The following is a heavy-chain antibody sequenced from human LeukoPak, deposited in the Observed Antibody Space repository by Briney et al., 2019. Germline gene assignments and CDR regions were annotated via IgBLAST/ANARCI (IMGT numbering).Heavy chain of an antibody. J-gene: IGHJ4*02. CDR2: INHSGST. V-gene: IGHV4-34*01. D-gene: IGHD4-17*01. CDR1: GGSFSGYY. Sequence: PSETLSLTCAVYGGSFSGYYWSWIRQPPGKGLEWIGEINHSGSTNYNPSLKSRVTISVDTSKNQFSLRLSSVTAADTAVYYCARPKDYGDYGYWGQGTLVTVSS. CDR3: ARPKDYGDYGY.